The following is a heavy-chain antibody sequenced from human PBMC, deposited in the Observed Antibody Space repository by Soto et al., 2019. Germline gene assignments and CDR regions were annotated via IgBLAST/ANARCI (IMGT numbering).Heavy chain of an antibody. V-gene: IGHV1-18*01. D-gene: IGHD3-10*01. CDR2: ISAYNGNT. CDR1: GYTFTGYG. Sequence: ASVKVSCKASGYTFTGYGIGWVRQAPGQGLEWMGWISAYNGNTNYAQKLQGRVTMTTDTSTSTAYMELRSLRSDDTAVYYCARDMRFGDPGNLDYWGQGTLVTVSS. J-gene: IGHJ4*02. CDR3: ARDMRFGDPGNLDY.